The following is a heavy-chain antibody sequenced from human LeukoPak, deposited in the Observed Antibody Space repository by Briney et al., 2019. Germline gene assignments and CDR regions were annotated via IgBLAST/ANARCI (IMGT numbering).Heavy chain of an antibody. CDR1: GGSISSGGYY. V-gene: IGHV4-39*01. J-gene: IGHJ4*02. CDR3: ARYYVKLTMVRGVIQ. Sequence: SQTLSLTCAVSGGSISSGGYYWGWIRQPPGKGLEWIGSIYYSGSTYYNPSLKSRVTISVDTSKNQFSLKLSSVTAADTAVYYCARYYVKLTMVRGVIQWGQGTLVTVSS. CDR2: IYYSGST. D-gene: IGHD3-10*01.